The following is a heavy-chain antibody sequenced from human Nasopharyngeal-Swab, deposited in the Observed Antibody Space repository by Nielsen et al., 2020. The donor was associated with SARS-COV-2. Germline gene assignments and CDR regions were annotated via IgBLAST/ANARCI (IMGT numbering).Heavy chain of an antibody. D-gene: IGHD6-13*01. V-gene: IGHV3-23*01. Sequence: GESLKISCAASGFTFSSYAMSWVRQAPGKRLEWVSAISGSGGSTYYADSVKGRFTISRDNSKNTLYLQMNSLRAEDTAVYYCAKELAYSSSWSDAFDIWGQGTMVTVSS. CDR2: ISGSGGST. CDR3: AKELAYSSSWSDAFDI. CDR1: GFTFSSYA. J-gene: IGHJ3*02.